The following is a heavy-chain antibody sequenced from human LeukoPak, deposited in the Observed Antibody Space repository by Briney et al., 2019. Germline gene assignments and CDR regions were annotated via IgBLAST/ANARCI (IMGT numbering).Heavy chain of an antibody. J-gene: IGHJ4*02. CDR3: ARRSFITMRGFSFDY. Sequence: AGGSLRLSCVASGFTFSKYCMTWVRQAPGKGLEWVANIKQDGSEKYYVDSVKGRFTISRDNAKNSLYLQMNSLRAEDTAVYYCARRSFITMRGFSFDYWGQGTLVTVSS. D-gene: IGHD3-22*01. V-gene: IGHV3-7*01. CDR1: GFTFSKYC. CDR2: IKQDGSEK.